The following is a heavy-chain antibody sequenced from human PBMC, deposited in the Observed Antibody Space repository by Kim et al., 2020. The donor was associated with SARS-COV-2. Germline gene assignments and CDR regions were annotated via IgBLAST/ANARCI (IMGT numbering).Heavy chain of an antibody. CDR2: ITSKSEYK. J-gene: IGHJ5*02. CDR1: GFTFSTYA. CDR3: AVAAAFDP. Sequence: GGSLRLSCAASGFTFSTYAMNWVRQAPGKGLEWVSCITSKSEYKYYADSVKGRFTVSRDNAKNLLYLDMDSLRAEDTAVYYCAVAAAFDPWGQGTLGTVSS. D-gene: IGHD2-15*01. V-gene: IGHV3-21*06.